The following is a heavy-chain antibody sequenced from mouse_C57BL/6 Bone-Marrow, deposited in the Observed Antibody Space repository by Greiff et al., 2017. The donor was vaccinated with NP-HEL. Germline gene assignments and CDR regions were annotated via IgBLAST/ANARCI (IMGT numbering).Heavy chain of an antibody. CDR2: INPGSGGT. Sequence: VQLQESGAELVRPGTSVKVSCKASGYAFTNYLIEWVKQRPGQGLEWIGVINPGSGGTNYNEKFKGKATLTADKSSSTAYMQLSSLTSEDSAVYFCARWDSSGYGAMDYWGQGTSVTVSS. D-gene: IGHD3-2*02. J-gene: IGHJ4*01. CDR3: ARWDSSGYGAMDY. V-gene: IGHV1-54*01. CDR1: GYAFTNYL.